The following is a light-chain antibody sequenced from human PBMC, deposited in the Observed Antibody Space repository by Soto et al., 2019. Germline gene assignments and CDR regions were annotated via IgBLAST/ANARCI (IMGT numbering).Light chain of an antibody. CDR2: GAS. J-gene: IGKJ4*01. V-gene: IGKV1-16*01. CDR1: QGIGNS. Sequence: DIQMTQSPSSLSASVGDRVSITCRASQGIGNSVVWLQQKPGKAPKSLSYGASKLLSGVQSRYSGTGYRKDCPLTISSLQPEDFATYYCQHYNNYPITVGGETKVQIK. CDR3: QHYNNYPIT.